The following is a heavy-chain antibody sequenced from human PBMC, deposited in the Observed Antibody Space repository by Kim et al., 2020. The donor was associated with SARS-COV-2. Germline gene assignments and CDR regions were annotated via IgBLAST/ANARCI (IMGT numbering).Heavy chain of an antibody. Sequence: SETLSLTCAVYGGSFSNYYWSWIRQPPGKGLEWIGEINPSGSTKYNPSLKSRVTISVDMSNNQSSLKLTSVTAADTAVYYCAREGSSDSSNYYDSDDFWGEGTLVTVSS. CDR1: GGSFSNYY. CDR2: INPSGST. CDR3: AREGSSDSSNYYDSDDF. V-gene: IGHV4-34*01. D-gene: IGHD3-22*01. J-gene: IGHJ4*02.